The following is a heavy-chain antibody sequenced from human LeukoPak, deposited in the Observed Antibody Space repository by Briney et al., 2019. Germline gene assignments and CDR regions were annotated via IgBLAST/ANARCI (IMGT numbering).Heavy chain of an antibody. CDR1: GFTFGDYA. D-gene: IGHD6-13*01. V-gene: IGHV3-49*03. Sequence: GGSLRLSCTASGFTFGDYAMSWFRQAPGKGPEWVGFIRSKAYGGTTEYAASVKGRFTISRDDSKSIAYLQMNSLKTEDTAVYYCTRPYSSSWLIKFDYWGQGTLVTVSS. CDR3: TRPYSSSWLIKFDY. J-gene: IGHJ4*02. CDR2: IRSKAYGGTT.